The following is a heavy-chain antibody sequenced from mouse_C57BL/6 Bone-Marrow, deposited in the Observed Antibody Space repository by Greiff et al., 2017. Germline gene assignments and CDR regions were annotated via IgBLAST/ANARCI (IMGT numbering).Heavy chain of an antibody. V-gene: IGHV3-6*01. CDR3: ARDGYWFAY. D-gene: IGHD2-2*01. CDR2: ISYDGSN. J-gene: IGHJ3*01. CDR1: GYSITSGYY. Sequence: EVKLQESGPGLVKPSQSLSLTCSVTGYSITSGYYWNWIRQFPGNKLEWMGYISYDGSNNYNPSLKNRISITRDKSKNQFFLKLNSVTTEDTATYYCARDGYWFAYWGQGTLVTVSA.